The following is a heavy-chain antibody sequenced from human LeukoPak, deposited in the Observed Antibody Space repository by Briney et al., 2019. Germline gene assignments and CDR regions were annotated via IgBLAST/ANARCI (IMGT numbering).Heavy chain of an antibody. Sequence: HPGGSLRLSCAASGFTFSSYWMTWVRQAPGKGLEWVANIKQDGSEKYYVDSLKGLFTISRDNAKNSLYLQMNSLTAEDTAVYYCARDPPVTAKDWGQGTLVTVSS. V-gene: IGHV3-7*01. J-gene: IGHJ4*02. CDR2: IKQDGSEK. D-gene: IGHD2-21*02. CDR1: GFTFSSYW. CDR3: ARDPPVTAKD.